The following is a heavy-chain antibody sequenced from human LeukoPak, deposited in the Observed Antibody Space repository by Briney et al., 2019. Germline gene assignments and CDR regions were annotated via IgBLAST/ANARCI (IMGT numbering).Heavy chain of an antibody. CDR1: GGSISGYY. J-gene: IGHJ4*02. Sequence: SEALSLTCNVYGGSISGYYWRWIRQPPGKGLEYMGYIYYSGSTDYNPSLKSRITISVVTSKNQFSLKLSSVTAADTAVYYCARHYYDTSGYYYFDYWGQGTLVTVSS. D-gene: IGHD3-22*01. V-gene: IGHV4-59*08. CDR2: IYYSGST. CDR3: ARHYYDTSGYYYFDY.